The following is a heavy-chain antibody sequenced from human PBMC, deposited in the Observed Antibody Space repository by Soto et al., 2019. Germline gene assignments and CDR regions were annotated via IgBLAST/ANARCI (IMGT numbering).Heavy chain of an antibody. CDR2: IIPIFGTA. Sequence: SVKVSCKGSGGTFSSYAISWVRQAPGQGLEWMGGIIPIFGTANYAQKFQGRVTITADESTSTAYMELSSLRSEDTAVYYCARPGGYWSSTRRYTRGYYGMDVWGQGTTVTVSS. J-gene: IGHJ6*02. CDR1: GGTFSSYA. V-gene: IGHV1-69*13. CDR3: ARPGGYWSSTRRYTRGYYGMDV. D-gene: IGHD2-2*02.